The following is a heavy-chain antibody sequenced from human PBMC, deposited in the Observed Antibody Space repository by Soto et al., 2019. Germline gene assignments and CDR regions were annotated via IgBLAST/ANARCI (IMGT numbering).Heavy chain of an antibody. CDR1: GYTFTSYG. D-gene: IGHD1-26*01. V-gene: IGHV1-18*01. J-gene: IGHJ4*02. Sequence: ASVKVSCKASGYTFTSYGISWVRQAPGQGLEWMGWISAYNGNTNYAQKLQGRVTMTTDTSTSTAYMELRSLRSDDTAVYYCARGGPLAATVKREDFDYWAQGTLVTVSS. CDR3: ARGGPLAATVKREDFDY. CDR2: ISAYNGNT.